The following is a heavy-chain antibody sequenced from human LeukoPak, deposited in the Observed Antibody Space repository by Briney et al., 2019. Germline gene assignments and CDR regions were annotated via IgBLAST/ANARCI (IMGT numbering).Heavy chain of an antibody. J-gene: IGHJ4*02. CDR3: ARDPGY. CDR2: IWYDGSNK. D-gene: IGHD3-10*01. V-gene: IGHV3-33*01. Sequence: GGSLRLSCAASGFTFSSSGMHCVRRAPGKGLEWVAVIWYDGSNKYYADSVKGRFTISRGNSKNTLYLQMNSLRAEDTAVYYCARDPGYWGQGTLVTVSS. CDR1: GFTFSSSG.